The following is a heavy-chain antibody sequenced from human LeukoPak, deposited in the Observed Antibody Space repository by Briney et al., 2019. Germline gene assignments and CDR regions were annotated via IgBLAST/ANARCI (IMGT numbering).Heavy chain of an antibody. V-gene: IGHV4-61*02. Sequence: SETLSLTCSVSGGSISSGSYFWTWIRQPAGKGLEWIGRIYTSGTIYYNPSLKSRVTISIDTSKNQYSLKLSSVTAADTAVYYCARSSESYDSSGYYSYYFDYWGQGTLVTVSS. D-gene: IGHD3-22*01. J-gene: IGHJ4*02. CDR3: ARSSESYDSSGYYSYYFDY. CDR2: IYTSGTI. CDR1: GGSISSGSYF.